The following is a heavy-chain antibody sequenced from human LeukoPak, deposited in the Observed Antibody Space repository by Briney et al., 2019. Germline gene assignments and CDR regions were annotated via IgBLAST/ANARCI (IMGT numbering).Heavy chain of an antibody. CDR3: ATGVGSGSYGRYFDY. V-gene: IGHV3-30-3*01. D-gene: IGHD3-10*01. CDR2: ISYDGSNK. Sequence: SGGSLRLSCAASGFTFSSYAMHWVRQAPGKGLEWVAVISYDGSNKYYADSVKGRFTISRDNSKNTLYLQMNSLRAEDTAVYYCATGVGSGSYGRYFDYWGQGTLVTVSS. J-gene: IGHJ4*02. CDR1: GFTFSSYA.